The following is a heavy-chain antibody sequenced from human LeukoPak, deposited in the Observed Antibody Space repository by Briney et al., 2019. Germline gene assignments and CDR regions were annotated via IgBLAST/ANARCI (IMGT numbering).Heavy chain of an antibody. CDR1: GYTFTGYY. J-gene: IGHJ4*02. CDR3: ARSDRVAGIFDY. Sequence: GASVKVSCKASGYTFTGYYMHWVRQAPGQGLEWMGWISAYNGNTNYAQKLQGRVTMTTDTSTSTAYMELRSLRSDDTAVYYCARSDRVAGIFDYWGQGTLVTVSS. V-gene: IGHV1-18*04. D-gene: IGHD6-19*01. CDR2: ISAYNGNT.